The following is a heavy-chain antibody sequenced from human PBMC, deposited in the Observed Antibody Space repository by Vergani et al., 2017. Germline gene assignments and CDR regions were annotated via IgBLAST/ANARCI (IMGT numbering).Heavy chain of an antibody. V-gene: IGHV1-45*02. CDR3: STGSLALVSDYHDMDV. Sequence: QRLLGQSGAEVKKTGSSVKVACKATGYGFTFRYLHWVRQAPGQALEWMGWITPYNSYTRYAQKFQDRVIITWDRSTSTVYMELRSLRYDDTAIYYCSTGSLALVSDYHDMDVWCQGTTVTIS. CDR1: GYGFTFRY. D-gene: IGHD3-9*01. J-gene: IGHJ6*02. CDR2: ITPYNSYT.